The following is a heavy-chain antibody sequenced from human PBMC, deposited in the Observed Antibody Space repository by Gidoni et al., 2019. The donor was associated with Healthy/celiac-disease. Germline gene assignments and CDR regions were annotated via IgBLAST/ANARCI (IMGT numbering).Heavy chain of an antibody. J-gene: IGHJ5*02. CDR3: ARIEGRGYLNWFDP. Sequence: VPLVQSVAEVKKPGSSVKVSCKASEVSFNNYAISWLRQAPGQGLECMGGIIPIFGTTNYAQKFQGRVTMTADASTSTAYMELSNLRAEDTALYYCARIEGRGYLNWFDPWGQGTLVSVSS. CDR1: EVSFNNYA. V-gene: IGHV1-69*01. D-gene: IGHD6-13*01. CDR2: IIPIFGTT.